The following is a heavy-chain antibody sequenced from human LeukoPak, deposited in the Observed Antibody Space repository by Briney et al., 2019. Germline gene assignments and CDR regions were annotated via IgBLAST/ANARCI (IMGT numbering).Heavy chain of an antibody. Sequence: PGGSLRLSCAASGFTFSTYVMSWVRQTPGKGLEWVSTIGNSGGSTYNADSVKGRFTISRDNSKNTLYLQMNSLRAEDSAVYFCANSYTVTTSPFDYWGQGTLVSVSS. CDR3: ANSYTVTTSPFDY. D-gene: IGHD4-17*01. CDR1: GFTFSTYV. V-gene: IGHV3-23*01. CDR2: IGNSGGST. J-gene: IGHJ4*02.